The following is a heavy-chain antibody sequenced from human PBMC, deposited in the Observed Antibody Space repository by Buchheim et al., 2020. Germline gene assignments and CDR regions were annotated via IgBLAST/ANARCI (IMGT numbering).Heavy chain of an antibody. Sequence: EVQLVQSGAEVKKPGESLKISCNGSGYTFTEYWIGWVRQMPGKGLEWMGIIFPRDSDMRWSPSFQGQVTISADKSVSSAYLQWSSLKASDSAMYYCVRGSGYCTNTRCYLFDYWGQGTL. J-gene: IGHJ4*02. CDR3: VRGSGYCTNTRCYLFDY. D-gene: IGHD2-2*01. V-gene: IGHV5-51*01. CDR1: GYTFTEYW. CDR2: IFPRDSDM.